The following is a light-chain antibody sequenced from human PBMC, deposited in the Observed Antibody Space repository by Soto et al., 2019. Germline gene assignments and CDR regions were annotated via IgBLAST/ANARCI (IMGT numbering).Light chain of an antibody. Sequence: DIPTTQSPSSLSASVGDRVTITCQASQDISNYLNWYQQKPGKAPKLLIYDASSLESGVPSRFSGSGSGTEFTLTISSLQPDDFATYYCQQYNSYSTFGQGTKVDIK. CDR3: QQYNSYST. CDR1: QDISNY. CDR2: DAS. V-gene: IGKV1-5*01. J-gene: IGKJ1*01.